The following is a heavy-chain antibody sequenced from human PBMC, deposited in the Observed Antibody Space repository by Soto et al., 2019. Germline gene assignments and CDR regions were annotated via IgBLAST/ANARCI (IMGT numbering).Heavy chain of an antibody. V-gene: IGHV3-30-3*01. D-gene: IGHD5-12*01. CDR3: AREYSGYDMGY. J-gene: IGHJ4*02. CDR1: GFTFSSYA. Sequence: QVQLVESGGGVVQPGRSLRLSCAASGFTFSSYAMHWVRQAPGKGLEWVAVISYDGSNKYYADSVKGRFTISRDNSKNTLYLQMNRLRAEDTAVYYCAREYSGYDMGYWGQGTLVTVSS. CDR2: ISYDGSNK.